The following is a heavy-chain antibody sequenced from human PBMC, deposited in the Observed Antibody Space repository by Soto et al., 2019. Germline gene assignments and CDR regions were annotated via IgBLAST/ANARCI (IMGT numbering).Heavy chain of an antibody. V-gene: IGHV3-53*01. Sequence: PGGSLRLSCAASGFTVSSNYMSWVRQAPGKGLEWVSVIYSGGSTYYADSVKGRFTISRDNSKNTLYLQMNSLRAEDTAVYYCARDNTLNGMDVWGQGTTVTVYS. D-gene: IGHD2-2*02. CDR2: IYSGGST. CDR3: ARDNTLNGMDV. J-gene: IGHJ6*02. CDR1: GFTVSSNY.